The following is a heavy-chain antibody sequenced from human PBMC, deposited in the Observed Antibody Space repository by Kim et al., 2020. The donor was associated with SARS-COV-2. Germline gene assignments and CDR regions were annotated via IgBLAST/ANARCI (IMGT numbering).Heavy chain of an antibody. CDR3: ARAMDV. V-gene: IGHV3-13*01. J-gene: IGHJ6*02. CDR2: GTAGDT. Sequence: GTAGDTYYPGSVKGRFTISRENAKNSLYLQMNSLRAGDTAVYYCARAMDVWGQGTTVTVSS.